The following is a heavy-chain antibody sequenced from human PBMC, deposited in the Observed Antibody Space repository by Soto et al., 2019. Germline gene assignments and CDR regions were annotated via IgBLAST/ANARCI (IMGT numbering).Heavy chain of an antibody. V-gene: IGHV4-59*01. CDR1: GGSISSYY. J-gene: IGHJ6*02. CDR2: IYYSGST. CDR3: AIDAISWYSGYYYGMDV. D-gene: IGHD6-13*01. Sequence: PSETLSLTCTVSGGSISSYYWSWIPQPPGKGLEWIGYIYYSGSTNYNPSLKSRVTISVDTSKNQFSLKLSSVTAADTAVYYCAIDAISWYSGYYYGMDVWGQGTTVTVSS.